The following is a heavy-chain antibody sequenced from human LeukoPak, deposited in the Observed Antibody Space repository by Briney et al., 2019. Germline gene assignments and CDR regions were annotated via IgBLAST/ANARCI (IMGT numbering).Heavy chain of an antibody. CDR1: GDSISSGDYY. D-gene: IGHD2-15*01. V-gene: IGHV4-61*02. CDR3: ARDPYCSGGSCYSGYYMDV. Sequence: PSQTLSLTCTVSGDSISSGDYYWSWIRQPAGKGLEWIGRISSSGSTNYNPSLKSRVTISVDTSKNQFSLKLSSVTAADTAVYYCARDPYCSGGSCYSGYYMDVWGKGTTVTISS. CDR2: ISSSGST. J-gene: IGHJ6*03.